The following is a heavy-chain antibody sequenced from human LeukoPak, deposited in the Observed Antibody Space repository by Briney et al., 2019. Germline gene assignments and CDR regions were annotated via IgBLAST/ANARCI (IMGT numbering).Heavy chain of an antibody. V-gene: IGHV3-23*01. CDR2: ISGAGGST. Sequence: GGTLRLSCVGSGFTFNNYAMNWVRQAPGKGLEWVSTISGAGGSTYYAGSVKGRFTISRDNSKNTLYLQMNSLRAEDTAVYYCARGEYYDYVWGSYRYTRVPPYYYYMDVWGKGTTVTVSS. CDR3: ARGEYYDYVWGSYRYTRVPPYYYYMDV. J-gene: IGHJ6*03. D-gene: IGHD3-16*02. CDR1: GFTFNNYA.